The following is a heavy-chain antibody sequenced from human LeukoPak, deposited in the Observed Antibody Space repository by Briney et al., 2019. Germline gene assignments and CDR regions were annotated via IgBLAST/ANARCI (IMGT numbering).Heavy chain of an antibody. CDR2: ISSSSSTI. J-gene: IGHJ4*02. Sequence: GGSLRLSCRASGFIFSNYQMNWVRQAPGKGLEWVSYISSSSSTIYYADSVKGRFTISRDNAKNSLYLQMNSLRAEDMAVYYCARFRRCFDYWGQGTLVTVSS. D-gene: IGHD4-17*01. CDR1: GFIFSNYQ. CDR3: ARFRRCFDY. V-gene: IGHV3-48*01.